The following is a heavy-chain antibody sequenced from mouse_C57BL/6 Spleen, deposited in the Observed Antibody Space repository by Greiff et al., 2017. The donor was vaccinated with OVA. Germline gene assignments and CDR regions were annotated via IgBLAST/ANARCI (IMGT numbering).Heavy chain of an antibody. V-gene: IGHV5-4*01. CDR3: ARNYGSSYGYFDV. Sequence: EVQLVESGGGLVKPGGSLKLSCAASGFTFSSYAMSWVRQTPEKRLEWVATISDGGSYTYYPDNVKGRFTISRDKAKNNLYLQMSHLKSEDTAMYYCARNYGSSYGYFDVWGTGTTVTVSS. CDR2: ISDGGSYT. D-gene: IGHD1-1*01. CDR1: GFTFSSYA. J-gene: IGHJ1*03.